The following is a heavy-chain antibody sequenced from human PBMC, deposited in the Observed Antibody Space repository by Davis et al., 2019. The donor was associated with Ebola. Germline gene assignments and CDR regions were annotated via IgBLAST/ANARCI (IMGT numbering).Heavy chain of an antibody. Sequence: GESLKISCAASGFTFSSYWMSWVRQAPGKGLEWVANIKEDGSEKNYVDSVKGRFTISRDNAKNSLFLQMNSLRAEDTAMYYCAREFYDFPLYAGDHYYGLDVWGQGTTVTVSS. CDR2: IKEDGSEK. D-gene: IGHD3-3*01. CDR1: GFTFSSYW. V-gene: IGHV3-7*03. CDR3: AREFYDFPLYAGDHYYGLDV. J-gene: IGHJ6*02.